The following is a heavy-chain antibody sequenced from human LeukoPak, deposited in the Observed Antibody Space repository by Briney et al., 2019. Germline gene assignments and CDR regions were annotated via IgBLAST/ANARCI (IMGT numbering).Heavy chain of an antibody. CDR1: GFTFSSYA. V-gene: IGHV3-23*01. CDR2: ISGSGGST. J-gene: IGHJ4*02. CDR3: AKTHVDIVATIGFYDYFDY. D-gene: IGHD5-12*01. Sequence: GGSLRLSCAASGFTFSSYAMSWVRQAPGKGLEWVSAISGSGGSTYYADSVKGRFTISRDNSKNTLYLQMNSLRAEDTAVYYCAKTHVDIVATIGFYDYFDYWGQGTLVTVSS.